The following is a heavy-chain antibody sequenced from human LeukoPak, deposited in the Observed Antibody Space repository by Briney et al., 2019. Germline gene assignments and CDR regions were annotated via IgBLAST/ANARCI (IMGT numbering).Heavy chain of an antibody. CDR1: RYTFTSYG. D-gene: IGHD2-15*01. CDR2: ISAKNGNI. V-gene: IGHV1-18*01. CDR3: AKYRVAATPFLCYMDV. J-gene: IGHJ6*03. Sequence: GASVKVSCKASRYTFTSYGISWVRQAPGQGLEWMGWISAKNGNINYAQKFQGRVTMTEDTSTDTAYMELSSLRSEDTAVYYCAKYRVAATPFLCYMDVWGKGTTVTVSS.